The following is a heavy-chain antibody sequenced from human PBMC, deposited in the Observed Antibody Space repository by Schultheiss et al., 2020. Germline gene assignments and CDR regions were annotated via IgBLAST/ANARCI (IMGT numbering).Heavy chain of an antibody. CDR1: GGSFSGYY. D-gene: IGHD2-2*01. J-gene: IGHJ6*03. Sequence: SETLSLTCALYGGSFSGYYWSWIRQPPGKGLEWIGYISYSGSTNYNPSLKSRVTMSVDTSKNQFSLKLSSVTAADTAVYYCARRGDCSSTSCYLDYYYYMDVWGKGTTVTVSS. V-gene: IGHV4-59*12. CDR2: ISYSGST. CDR3: ARRGDCSSTSCYLDYYYYMDV.